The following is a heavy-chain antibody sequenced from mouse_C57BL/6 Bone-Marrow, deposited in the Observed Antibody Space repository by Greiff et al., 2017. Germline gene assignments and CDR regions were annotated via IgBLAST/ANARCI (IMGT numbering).Heavy chain of an antibody. CDR3: ARCTVVAPYFDY. Sequence: EVHVVESGGDLVKPGGSLKLSCAASGFTFSSYGMSWVRQTPDKRLEWVATISSGGSYTYYPDSVKGRFPISRDNAKNTLYLQMSSLKSEDTAMYYCARCTVVAPYFDYWGQGTTLTVSS. V-gene: IGHV5-6*01. D-gene: IGHD1-1*01. CDR1: GFTFSSYG. CDR2: ISSGGSYT. J-gene: IGHJ2*01.